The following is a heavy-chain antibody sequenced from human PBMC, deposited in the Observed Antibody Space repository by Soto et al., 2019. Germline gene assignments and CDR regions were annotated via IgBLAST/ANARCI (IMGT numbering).Heavy chain of an antibody. J-gene: IGHJ4*02. CDR1: GFTLRSYW. D-gene: IGHD3-10*01. Sequence: EEQLVASGGGLVQPGGSLRLSCAASGFTLRSYWMSWVRQAPGKGLEWLATIKTDASEKKYVDSVKGRFTVSRDNAKNSLYLQMDSLRGEDTAFYYCARGTGYGSGSAVIHDLDCWGRGTLVTFSS. V-gene: IGHV3-7*01. CDR3: ARGTGYGSGSAVIHDLDC. CDR2: IKTDASEK.